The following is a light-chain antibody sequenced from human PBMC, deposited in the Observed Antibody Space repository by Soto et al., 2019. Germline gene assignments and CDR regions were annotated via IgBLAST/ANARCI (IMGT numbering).Light chain of an antibody. CDR1: QSLLHSSGDTY. CDR3: MQNTHWPPYT. Sequence: DVVLTQSPLSLPFTLGQPASICFRSIQSLLHSSGDTYLNWFHQRPGRSPRRLIYKVSNRDSGVPDRFSGSGSGTDFTLKISRVEAEDIGVYYCMQNTHWPPYTFGQGTKVDIK. J-gene: IGKJ2*01. V-gene: IGKV2-30*02. CDR2: KVS.